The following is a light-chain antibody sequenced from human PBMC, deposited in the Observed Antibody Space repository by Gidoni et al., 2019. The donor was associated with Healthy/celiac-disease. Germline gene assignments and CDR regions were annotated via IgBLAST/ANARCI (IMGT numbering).Light chain of an antibody. CDR2: AAS. J-gene: IGKJ4*01. Sequence: IQLTQSPSSLSASVGDRVTINCRASQGISSYLAWYQQKPGKAPKLLIYAASTLQSGVPSRFSGSVSGTDFTLTISSLQPEAFATYYCQQLNSFGGWTKVEIK. CDR3: QQLNS. CDR1: QGISSY. V-gene: IGKV1-9*01.